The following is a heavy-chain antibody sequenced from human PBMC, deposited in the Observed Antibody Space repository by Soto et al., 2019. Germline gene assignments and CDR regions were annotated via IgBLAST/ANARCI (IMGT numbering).Heavy chain of an antibody. D-gene: IGHD5-12*01. J-gene: IGHJ4*02. Sequence: ASVKVSCKASGYTFTSYAMHWVRQAPGQRLEWMGWINAGNGNTKYSQKFQGRVTITRDTSASTAYMELSSLRSEDTAVYYCARARAWATIFDYWGQGTLVTVSS. V-gene: IGHV1-3*01. CDR2: INAGNGNT. CDR3: ARARAWATIFDY. CDR1: GYTFTSYA.